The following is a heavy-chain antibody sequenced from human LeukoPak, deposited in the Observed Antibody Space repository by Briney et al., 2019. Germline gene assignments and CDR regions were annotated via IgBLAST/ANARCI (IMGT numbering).Heavy chain of an antibody. J-gene: IGHJ4*02. D-gene: IGHD1-7*01. V-gene: IGHV3-64*01. CDR2: IHGNGGNT. CDR1: GFPFSGYA. CDR3: ARAQTGATSYYFDD. Sequence: GGSLRLSCAASGFPFSGYAIYWVRQAPGKGLEFVSGIHGNGGNTLYANSVKGRFTISRDNSKNTLYLQMGSLRGEDMAVYYCARAQTGATSYYFDDWGQGTLVTVSS.